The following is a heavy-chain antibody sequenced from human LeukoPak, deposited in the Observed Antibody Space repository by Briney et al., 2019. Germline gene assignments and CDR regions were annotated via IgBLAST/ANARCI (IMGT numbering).Heavy chain of an antibody. CDR1: GFTFSGYW. J-gene: IGHJ4*02. V-gene: IGHV3-7*01. Sequence: GGSLRLSCEASGFTFSGYWMSWVRQAPGKGLEWVANISGDGGEIYYVDSVKGRFTISRDNAKSSLFLQMNSLRAVGAAVDACARYKTRGSYYGPIFESWGQGTLVPVSS. CDR3: ARYKTRGSYYGPIFES. CDR2: ISGDGGEI. D-gene: IGHD3-3*02.